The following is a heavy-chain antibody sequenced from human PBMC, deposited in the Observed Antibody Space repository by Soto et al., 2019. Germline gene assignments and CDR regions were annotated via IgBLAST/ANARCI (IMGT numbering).Heavy chain of an antibody. CDR3: ARDSPYCSGGSCYPYY. CDR1: GGTFSSYA. J-gene: IGHJ4*02. CDR2: IIPIFGTA. V-gene: IGHV1-69*13. D-gene: IGHD2-15*01. Sequence: ASVKVSCKASGGTFSSYAISWVRQAPGQGLEWMGGIIPIFGTANYAQKFQGRVTITADESTSTAYMELSSLRSEDTAVYYCARDSPYCSGGSCYPYYWGQGTLVTVSS.